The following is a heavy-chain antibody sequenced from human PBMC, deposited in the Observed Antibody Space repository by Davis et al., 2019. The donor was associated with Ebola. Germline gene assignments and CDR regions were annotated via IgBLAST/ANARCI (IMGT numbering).Heavy chain of an antibody. CDR2: TYYRSKWYN. J-gene: IGHJ6*02. D-gene: IGHD6-19*01. Sequence: PSETLSLTCAISGDSVSSNSAAWNWIRQSPSRGLEWLGRTYYRSKWYNDYAVSVKSRITINPDTSKNQFSLQLNSVTPEDTAVYYCARARSSGWYGYYYYGMDVWGQGTTVTVSS. V-gene: IGHV6-1*01. CDR1: GDSVSSNSAA. CDR3: ARARSSGWYGYYYYGMDV.